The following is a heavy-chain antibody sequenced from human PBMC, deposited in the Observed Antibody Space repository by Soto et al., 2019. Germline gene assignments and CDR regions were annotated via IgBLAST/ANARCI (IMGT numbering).Heavy chain of an antibody. V-gene: IGHV4-61*01. CDR1: GGSVSSGSYY. Sequence: QVQLQESGPGLVKPSETLSLTCTVSGGSVSSGSYYWSWIRQPPGKGLEWIGYIYYSGSTNYNPSLKSRVTISVDTSKNPFSLKLSSVTXXXXXXXXXXXXXXXXXXXXXXYGMDVWGQGTTVTVSS. CDR2: IYYSGST. CDR3: XXXXXXXXXXXXXYGMDV. J-gene: IGHJ6*02.